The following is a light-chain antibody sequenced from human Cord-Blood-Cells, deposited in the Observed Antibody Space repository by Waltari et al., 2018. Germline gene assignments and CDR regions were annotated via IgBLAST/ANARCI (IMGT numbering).Light chain of an antibody. CDR2: WAS. V-gene: IGKV4-1*01. J-gene: IGKJ2*01. CDR1: QSVLYSSNNKNY. Sequence: DIVLTQSPDSLAVSLGERATINCKPSQSVLYSSNNKNYLAWYQQKPGQPPKLLIYWASTRESGVPDRFSGSGSGTDFTRTISSLQAEDVAVYYCQQYYSTPMYTFGQGTKLEIK. CDR3: QQYYSTPMYT.